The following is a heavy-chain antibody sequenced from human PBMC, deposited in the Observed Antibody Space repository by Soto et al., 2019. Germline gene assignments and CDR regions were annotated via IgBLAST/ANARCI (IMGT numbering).Heavy chain of an antibody. V-gene: IGHV3-74*01. CDR3: ARGGRGGIDL. CDR2: VHSDGATT. CDR1: GFTVDYYW. J-gene: IGHJ3*01. Sequence: EVQLVESGGGLVQPGESLRLSCAASGFTVDYYWMHWVCQASWKELVWVSRVHSDGATTTYADSVKGRFTISRDSANKPVSPQMSSPRAEDTAISYCARGGRGGIDLWGHGTVVPISP. D-gene: IGHD3-16*01.